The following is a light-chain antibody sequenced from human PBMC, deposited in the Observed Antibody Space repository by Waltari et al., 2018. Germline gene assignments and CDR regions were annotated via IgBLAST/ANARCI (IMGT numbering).Light chain of an antibody. J-gene: IGKJ1*01. CDR2: GAS. CDR1: QSGSNNF. V-gene: IGKV3-20*01. Sequence: EIVLTQSPGTLALSPGERATLSCRASQSGSNNFLAWYQQKPGQAPRLLSYGASSRASGIPDRFSGSGSGTDFTLTISRLEPEDFAVYYCQQYGNSLGTFGQGTKVEI. CDR3: QQYGNSLGT.